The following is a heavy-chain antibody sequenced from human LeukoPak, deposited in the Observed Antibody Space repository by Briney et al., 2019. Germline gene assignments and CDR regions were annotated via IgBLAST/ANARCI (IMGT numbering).Heavy chain of an antibody. D-gene: IGHD6-19*01. CDR2: MHPKSGNT. J-gene: IGHJ4*02. CDR1: GYTFTDYN. V-gene: IGHV1-8*01. CDR3: ARVAGTVTGTDRDD. Sequence: ASVNVSCKASGYTFTDYNINWVRQATGQGLEWMGRMHPKSGNTNYAQKFQGRVTMTRNTSISTAYMELSSLKSDDTAVYYCARVAGTVTGTDRDDWGQGTLVTVSS.